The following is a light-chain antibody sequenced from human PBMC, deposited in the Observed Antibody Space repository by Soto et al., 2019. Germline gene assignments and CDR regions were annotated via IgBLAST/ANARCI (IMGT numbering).Light chain of an antibody. Sequence: QSVLTQSPSASASLGASVKLTCTLSSGHSSYAIAWHQQQPEKGPRYLMKLNSDGSHSKGDGIPDRFSGSSSGAERYLTISSLQSEDEADYYCQIWGTGIRVVFGGGTKLTVL. CDR3: QIWGTGIRVV. CDR1: SGHSSYA. V-gene: IGLV4-69*01. CDR2: LNSDGSH. J-gene: IGLJ2*01.